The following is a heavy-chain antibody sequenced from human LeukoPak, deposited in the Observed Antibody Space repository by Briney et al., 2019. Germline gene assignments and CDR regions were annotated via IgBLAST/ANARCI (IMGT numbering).Heavy chain of an antibody. J-gene: IGHJ3*02. Sequence: GGSLRLSCAASGFTFSSYAMSWVRQAPGKGLECISGFSGSGGSTYYADSVKGRFTISRDNAKNSLYLQMNSLRAEDTAVYYCARVYYDSSGRYDAFDIWGQGTMVTVSS. CDR3: ARVYYDSSGRYDAFDI. CDR2: FSGSGGST. D-gene: IGHD3-22*01. V-gene: IGHV3-23*01. CDR1: GFTFSSYA.